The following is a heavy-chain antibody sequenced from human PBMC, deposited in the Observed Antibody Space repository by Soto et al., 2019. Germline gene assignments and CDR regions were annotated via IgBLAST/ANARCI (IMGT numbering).Heavy chain of an antibody. D-gene: IGHD2-2*01. CDR3: ARAGYCSSTSCHPLHDAFDI. V-gene: IGHV4-30-2*01. CDR1: GGSISSGGYS. Sequence: SETLSLTCAVSGGSISSGGYSWSWIRQPPGKGLEWIGYIYHSGSTYYNPSLKSRVTISVDRSKNQFSLKLSSVTAADTAVYYCARAGYCSSTSCHPLHDAFDIWGPGTMVTVSS. CDR2: IYHSGST. J-gene: IGHJ3*02.